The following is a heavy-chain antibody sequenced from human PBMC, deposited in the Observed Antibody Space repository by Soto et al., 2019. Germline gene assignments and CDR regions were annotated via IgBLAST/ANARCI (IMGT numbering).Heavy chain of an antibody. CDR2: IIPIFGTA. Sequence: SVNVSCKASGGTFSSYAISWVRQAPGQGLEWMGGIIPIFGTANYAQKFQGRVTITADESTSTAYMELSSLRSEDTAVYYCARARQQLVVDSWFDPWGQGTRVIVSS. D-gene: IGHD6-13*01. J-gene: IGHJ5*02. CDR1: GGTFSSYA. CDR3: ARARQQLVVDSWFDP. V-gene: IGHV1-69*13.